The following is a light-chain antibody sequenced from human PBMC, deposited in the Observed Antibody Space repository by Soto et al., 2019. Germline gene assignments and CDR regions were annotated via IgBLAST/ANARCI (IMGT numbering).Light chain of an antibody. CDR1: SSDVGAYIY. J-gene: IGLJ1*01. CDR2: DVI. Sequence: QSALTQPRSVSGSPGQSVTFSCTGTSSDVGAYIYVSWYQQHPGKASKLIIYDVIKRPSGVPDRFSGSKSGNTASLTISGLQAEDEADYYCCSYAGSYTHVFGTGTKVTVL. CDR3: CSYAGSYTHV. V-gene: IGLV2-11*01.